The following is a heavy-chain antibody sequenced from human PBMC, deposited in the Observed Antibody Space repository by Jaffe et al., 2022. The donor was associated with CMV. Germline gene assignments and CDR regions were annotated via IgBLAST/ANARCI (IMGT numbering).Heavy chain of an antibody. Sequence: EVQLVESGGGLVKPGGSLRLSCAASGFTFSSYSMNWVRQAPGKGLEWVSSISSSSSYIYYADSVKGRFTISRDNAKNSLYLQMNSLRAEDTAVYYCAREGRAAAGIWVDAFDIWGQGTMVTVSS. J-gene: IGHJ3*02. V-gene: IGHV3-21*01. CDR3: AREGRAAAGIWVDAFDI. CDR2: ISSSSSYI. CDR1: GFTFSSYS. D-gene: IGHD6-13*01.